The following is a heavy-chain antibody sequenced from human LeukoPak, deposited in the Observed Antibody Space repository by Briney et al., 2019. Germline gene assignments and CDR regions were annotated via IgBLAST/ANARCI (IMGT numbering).Heavy chain of an antibody. V-gene: IGHV1-2*02. CDR1: GYTFTGYY. CDR3: AKDSAVWGSLNYFDP. J-gene: IGHJ4*02. CDR2: INPNYGGT. D-gene: IGHD3-16*01. Sequence: GASVKVSCKASGYTFTGYYIHWVRQAPGQGLEWMGWINPNYGGTNYAQKFQGRVTMTRDTSIETAYMELSSLTSDDTAVYYCAKDSAVWGSLNYFDPWGQGTLVTVSS.